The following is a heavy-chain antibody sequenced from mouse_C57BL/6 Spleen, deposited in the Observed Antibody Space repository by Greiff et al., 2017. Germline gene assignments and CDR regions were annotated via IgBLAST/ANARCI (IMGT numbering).Heavy chain of an antibody. CDR1: GYTFTSYW. J-gene: IGHJ2*01. Sequence: QVQLKQPGAELVMPGASVKLSCKASGYTFTSYWMHWVKQRPGQGLEWIGEIDPSDSYTNYNQKFKGKSTLTVDKSSSTAYMQLSSLTSEDSAVYYCARSTAQALDYWGQGTTLTVSS. CDR2: IDPSDSYT. V-gene: IGHV1-69*01. D-gene: IGHD3-2*02. CDR3: ARSTAQALDY.